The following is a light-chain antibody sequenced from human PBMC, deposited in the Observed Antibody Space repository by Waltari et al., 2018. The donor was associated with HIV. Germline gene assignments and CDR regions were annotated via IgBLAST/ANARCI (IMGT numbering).Light chain of an antibody. CDR2: DAN. Sequence: QSALTQPASVSGSLGQSITISCIGTSSDIVSYHYLSCYQHTPDKAPTLVIYDANARPSGVPFRFSGSKSGNTASLTISGLQAEDEADYYCSSYTSTSTLLFGGGTKVTVL. V-gene: IGLV2-14*01. CDR1: SSDIVSYHY. CDR3: SSYTSTSTLL. J-gene: IGLJ3*02.